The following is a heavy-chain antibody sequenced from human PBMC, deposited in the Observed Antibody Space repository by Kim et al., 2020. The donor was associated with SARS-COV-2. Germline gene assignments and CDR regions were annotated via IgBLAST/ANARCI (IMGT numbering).Heavy chain of an antibody. V-gene: IGHV4-59*08. J-gene: IGHJ4*02. D-gene: IGHD6-19*01. CDR2: IYYSGST. CDR1: GGSISSYY. CDR3: ARLILDGYSSGWFDY. Sequence: SETLSLTCTVSGGSISSYYWSWIRQPPGKGLEWIGYIYYSGSTNYNPSLKSRVTISVDTSKNQFSLKLRSVTAADTAVYYCARLILDGYSSGWFDYWGQGTLVTVSS.